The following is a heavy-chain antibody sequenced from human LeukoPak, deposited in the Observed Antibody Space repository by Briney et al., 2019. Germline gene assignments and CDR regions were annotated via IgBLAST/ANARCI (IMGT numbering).Heavy chain of an antibody. CDR3: ARDGDYYGSGSYEDY. V-gene: IGHV1-18*01. J-gene: IGHJ4*02. CDR1: GYTFISYG. Sequence: ASVKVSCKASGYTFISYGISWVRQAPGQGLEWMGWISAYNGNTNYAQKLQGRVTMTTDTSTSTAYMELRSLRSEDTAVYYCARDGDYYGSGSYEDYWGQGTLVTVSS. D-gene: IGHD3-10*01. CDR2: ISAYNGNT.